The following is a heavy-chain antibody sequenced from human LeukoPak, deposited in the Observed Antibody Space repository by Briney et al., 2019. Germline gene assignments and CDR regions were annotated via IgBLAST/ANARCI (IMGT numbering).Heavy chain of an antibody. V-gene: IGHV3-33*06. J-gene: IGHJ4*02. CDR1: GFTFSSYG. Sequence: PGRSLRLSCAASGFTFSSYGMHWVRQAPGKGLEWVAVIWYDGSNKYYADSVKGRFTISRDNSKNTLYLQMNSLRAEDTAVYYCAKDLDRYGSGGSCGYFDYWGQGTLVTVSS. CDR3: AKDLDRYGSGGSCGYFDY. CDR2: IWYDGSNK. D-gene: IGHD2-15*01.